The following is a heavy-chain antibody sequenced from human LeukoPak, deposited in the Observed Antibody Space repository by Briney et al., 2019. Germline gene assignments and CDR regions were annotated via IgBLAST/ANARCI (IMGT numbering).Heavy chain of an antibody. V-gene: IGHV5-51*01. Sequence: GESLKISCKGSGYSFTSYWIGWVRQMPGKGLEWMGIIYPGDSDTRYSPSFQGQVTISADKSISTAYLQWSSLKASDTAMYYCARRSRGGYIVHNWFDPWGQGTLVTVSS. CDR1: GYSFTSYW. CDR3: ARRSRGGYIVHNWFDP. J-gene: IGHJ5*02. D-gene: IGHD5-24*01. CDR2: IYPGDSDT.